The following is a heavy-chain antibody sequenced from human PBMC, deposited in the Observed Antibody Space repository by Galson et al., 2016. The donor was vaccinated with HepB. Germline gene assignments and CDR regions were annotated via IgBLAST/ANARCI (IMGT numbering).Heavy chain of an antibody. CDR2: INPHSGAT. CDR1: EYTFTAYY. Sequence: SVKVSCKASEYTFTAYYLHWVRQAPGQGLEWMGWINPHSGATNYAKKFQGRVTMTRDTSISTASVELRSLRSDDTAIYYWDKDQCSGGDCFTTFDNWGQGTLVIVAS. J-gene: IGHJ4*02. CDR3: DKDQCSGGDCFTTFDN. V-gene: IGHV1-2*02. D-gene: IGHD2-21*02.